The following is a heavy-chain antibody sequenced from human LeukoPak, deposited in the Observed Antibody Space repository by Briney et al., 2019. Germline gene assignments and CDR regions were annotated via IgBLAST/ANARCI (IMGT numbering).Heavy chain of an antibody. CDR3: ARRGSGWYRGVAFDI. J-gene: IGHJ3*02. V-gene: IGHV1-69*04. CDR1: GGTFSSYA. Sequence: SVKVSCKASGGTFSSYAISWVRQAPGQGLEWMGRIIPILGIANYAQEFQGRVTITADKSTSTAYMELNSLRSEDTAVYYCARRGSGWYRGVAFDIWGQGTMVTVSS. CDR2: IIPILGIA. D-gene: IGHD6-19*01.